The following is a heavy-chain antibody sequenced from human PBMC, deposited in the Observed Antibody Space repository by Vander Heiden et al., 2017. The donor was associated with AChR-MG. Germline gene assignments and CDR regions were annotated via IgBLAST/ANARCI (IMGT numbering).Heavy chain of an antibody. V-gene: IGHV1-69*01. CDR2: IIPIFGTA. D-gene: IGHD3-22*01. CDR3: AREGSGYDSSGYYYDYFDY. CDR1: GGTFSSYA. Sequence: QVQLVQSGAEVKKPGSSVKVSCKASGGTFSSYAISWVRQAPGQGLEWMGGIIPIFGTANYAQKFQGRVTITADESTSTAYMELSSLRSEDTAVYYCAREGSGYDSSGYYYDYFDYWGQGTLVTVSS. J-gene: IGHJ4*02.